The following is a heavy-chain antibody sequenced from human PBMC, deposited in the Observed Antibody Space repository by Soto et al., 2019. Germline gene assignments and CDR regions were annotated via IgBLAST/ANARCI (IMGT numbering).Heavy chain of an antibody. V-gene: IGHV3-30*18. J-gene: IGHJ6*02. CDR3: AKWSSSWGIDV. D-gene: IGHD6-13*01. CDR1: GFTFSSYG. CDR2: ISYDGSNK. Sequence: ESGGGVVQPGRSLRLSCAASGFTFSSYGMHWVRQAPGKGLEWVAVISYDGSNKYYADSVKGRFTISRDNSKNTLYLQMNSLRAEDTAVYYCAKWSSSWGIDVWGQGTTVTVSS.